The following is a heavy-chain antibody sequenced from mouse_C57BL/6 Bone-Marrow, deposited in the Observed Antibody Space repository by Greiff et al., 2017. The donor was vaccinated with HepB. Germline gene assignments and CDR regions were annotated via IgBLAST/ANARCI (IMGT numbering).Heavy chain of an antibody. J-gene: IGHJ4*01. CDR1: GFTIKDDY. V-gene: IGHV14-4*01. Sequence: VQLKESGAELVRPGASVKLSCTASGFTIKDDYMHWVKQRPEQGLEWIGWIDPENGDTDYASKFQGKATITADTSSNTAYLQLSSLTSEDTAVYYCTTAQANSYAMEYWGQGTSATV. CDR2: IDPENGDT. CDR3: TTAQANSYAMEY. D-gene: IGHD3-2*02.